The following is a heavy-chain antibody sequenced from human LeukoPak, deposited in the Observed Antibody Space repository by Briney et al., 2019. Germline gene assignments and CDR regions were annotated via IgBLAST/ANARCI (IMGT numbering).Heavy chain of an antibody. J-gene: IGHJ4*02. Sequence: SETLSLTCAVYGGSFSGYYWSWIRQPPGKGLEWIGEINHSGSTNYNPSLKSRVTISVDTSKNQFSLKLSSVTAADTAVYYCARLSSSWDFDYWGQGTLVTVSS. CDR3: ARLSSSWDFDY. CDR1: GGSFSGYY. V-gene: IGHV4-34*01. CDR2: INHSGST. D-gene: IGHD6-13*01.